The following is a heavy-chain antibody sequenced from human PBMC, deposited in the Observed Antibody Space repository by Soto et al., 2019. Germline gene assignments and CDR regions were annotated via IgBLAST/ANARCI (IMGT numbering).Heavy chain of an antibody. D-gene: IGHD3-9*01. V-gene: IGHV1-24*01. CDR3: AAILRYFDWLLPYYFDY. Sequence: ASVKVSCKVSGYTLTELPMHWVRQAPGKGLEWMGGFDPEDGETIYAQKFQGRVTMTEDTSTDTAYMELSSLRSEDTAVYYCAAILRYFDWLLPYYFDYWGQGTLVTVSS. J-gene: IGHJ4*02. CDR2: FDPEDGET. CDR1: GYTLTELP.